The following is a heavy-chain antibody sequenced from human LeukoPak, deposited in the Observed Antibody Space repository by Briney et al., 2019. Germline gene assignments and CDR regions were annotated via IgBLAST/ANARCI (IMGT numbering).Heavy chain of an antibody. D-gene: IGHD3-3*01. V-gene: IGHV1-2*02. Sequence: ASVKVSCKASGYTFTGYYMHWVRQAPGQGLEWMGWINPNSGGTNYAQKFQGRVTMTRDTSISTAYMVLSRLRSDDTAVYYCARDYDFWSGNIDYWGQGTLVTVSS. CDR3: ARDYDFWSGNIDY. CDR2: INPNSGGT. CDR1: GYTFTGYY. J-gene: IGHJ4*02.